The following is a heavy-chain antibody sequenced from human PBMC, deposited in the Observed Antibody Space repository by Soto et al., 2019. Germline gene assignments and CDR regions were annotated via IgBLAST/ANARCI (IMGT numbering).Heavy chain of an antibody. CDR2: ILVDGRT. D-gene: IGHD2-8*02. CDR1: GFICGSYD. V-gene: IGHV3-23*01. CDR3: AKATATGGGAFDI. J-gene: IGHJ3*02. Sequence: GGSLRLSCAASGFICGSYDMSWVRQAPGKGLEWVSTILVDGRTFYVDSVKGRFTISRDSSQNTVYLQMNSLTAGDTALYYCAKATATGGGAFDICGQGTKVTVS.